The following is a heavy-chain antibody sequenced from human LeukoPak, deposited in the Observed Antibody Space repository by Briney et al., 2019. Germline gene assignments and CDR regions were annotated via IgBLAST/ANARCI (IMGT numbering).Heavy chain of an antibody. V-gene: IGHV1-8*01. D-gene: IGHD3-10*01. CDR2: MNPNSGNT. Sequence: ASVKVSCKASGYTFTSYDINWVRQATGQGLEWMGWMNPNSGNTGYAQKFQGRVTMTRNTSISTAYMELSSLRSEDTAVYYCARGWGVIITTEGYYFDYWGQGTLVTVSS. CDR1: GYTFTSYD. CDR3: ARGWGVIITTEGYYFDY. J-gene: IGHJ4*02.